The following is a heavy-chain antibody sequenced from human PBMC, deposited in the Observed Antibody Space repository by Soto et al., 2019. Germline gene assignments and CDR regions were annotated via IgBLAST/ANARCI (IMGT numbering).Heavy chain of an antibody. V-gene: IGHV3-7*01. Sequence: GGALRLSSAASGFTFSSYWMSWGRQAPGKGLEWVANIKQDGSEKYYVDSVKGRFTISRDNAKNSLYLQMNSLRAEDTAVYYCASLPRVWRPVDYYMDVWRKGTPVTVSS. CDR1: GFTFSSYW. CDR3: ASLPRVWRPVDYYMDV. D-gene: IGHD6-6*01. CDR2: IKQDGSEK. J-gene: IGHJ6*03.